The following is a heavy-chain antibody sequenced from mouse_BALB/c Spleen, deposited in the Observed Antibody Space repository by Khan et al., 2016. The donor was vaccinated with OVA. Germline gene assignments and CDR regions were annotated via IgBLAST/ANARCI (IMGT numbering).Heavy chain of an antibody. CDR3: GRGNYYGYALEY. CDR2: ISYSGST. Sequence: EVQLQESGPGLVKPSQSLSLTCTVNGYSITSNYAWNWIRQFPGNKLEWMGYISYSGSTNYNPSLKSRLSITRDTSKNKFFLQMNYVTTEDTATYYLGRGNYYGYALEYWGPGTAVTVSS. J-gene: IGHJ4*01. CDR1: GYSITSNYA. V-gene: IGHV3-2*02. D-gene: IGHD1-1*02.